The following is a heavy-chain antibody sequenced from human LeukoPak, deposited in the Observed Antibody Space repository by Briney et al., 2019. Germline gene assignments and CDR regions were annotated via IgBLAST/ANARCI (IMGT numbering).Heavy chain of an antibody. D-gene: IGHD6-13*01. Sequence: GGSLRLSCAASGFTFSRYGMHWVRRAPGKGLEWVAVIWYDGSNKYYADSVKGRFTISRDNSKNTLYLQMNSLRAEDTAVYYCARLYSSSWYLAFDIWGQGTMVTVSS. V-gene: IGHV3-33*01. CDR3: ARLYSSSWYLAFDI. CDR2: IWYDGSNK. J-gene: IGHJ3*02. CDR1: GFTFSRYG.